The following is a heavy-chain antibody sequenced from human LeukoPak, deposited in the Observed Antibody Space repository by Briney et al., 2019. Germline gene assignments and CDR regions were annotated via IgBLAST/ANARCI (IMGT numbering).Heavy chain of an antibody. Sequence: PGRSLRLSCAASGFTFRTYAMHWVRQAPGKGLEWVAVVSYDGNIQDYTDSVKGRFFISRGDSKTTMYLQMNSLRVDDTALYFCARGPDPVVRGPRRAFDLWGQGTMVTVSS. V-gene: IGHV3-30-3*01. CDR1: GFTFRTYA. CDR3: ARGPDPVVRGPRRAFDL. D-gene: IGHD3-10*01. CDR2: VSYDGNIQ. J-gene: IGHJ3*01.